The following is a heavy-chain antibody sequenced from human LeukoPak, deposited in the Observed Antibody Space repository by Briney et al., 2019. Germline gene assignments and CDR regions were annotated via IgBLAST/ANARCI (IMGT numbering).Heavy chain of an antibody. CDR2: IKEDATES. CDR1: GFTFSSYS. V-gene: IGHV3-7*01. CDR3: VRDRGWYHFDL. J-gene: IGHJ4*02. Sequence: EGSLRLSCAASGFTFSSYSMNWVRQAPGKGLEWVAHIKEDATESRSVDSVKGRFTISRDNTKNSLFLQLNSLRAEDTAVYYCVRDRGWYHFDLWGQGTLVTVSS. D-gene: IGHD3-10*01.